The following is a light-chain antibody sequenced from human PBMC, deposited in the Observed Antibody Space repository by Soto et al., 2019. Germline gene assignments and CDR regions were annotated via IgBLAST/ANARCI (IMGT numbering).Light chain of an antibody. CDR1: QSISSW. V-gene: IGKV1-5*01. CDR2: DAS. Sequence: IQMSQSPSTLCASVGDRVTVPCRASQSISSWLAWYQHKPGKAPKLLIYDASSLESGVPSRFSGSGSGTEFTLTISSLQPEDFATYYCQQYNSYSGTFGQGTKVDI. CDR3: QQYNSYSGT. J-gene: IGKJ1*01.